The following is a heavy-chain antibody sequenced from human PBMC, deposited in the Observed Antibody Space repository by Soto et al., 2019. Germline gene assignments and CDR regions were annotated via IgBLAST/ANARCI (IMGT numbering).Heavy chain of an antibody. CDR3: ARPSVAGTSYYYYGMDV. D-gene: IGHD6-19*01. Sequence: SVKVSCKASGGTFSSYAISWVRQAPGQGLEWMGGIIPIFGTANYAQKFQGRVTITADESTSTAYMELSSLRSEDTAVYYWARPSVAGTSYYYYGMDVWGQGTTVTVSS. V-gene: IGHV1-69*13. CDR2: IIPIFGTA. CDR1: GGTFSSYA. J-gene: IGHJ6*02.